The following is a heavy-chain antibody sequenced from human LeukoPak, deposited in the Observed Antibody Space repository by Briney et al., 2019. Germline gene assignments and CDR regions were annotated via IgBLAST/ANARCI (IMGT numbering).Heavy chain of an antibody. V-gene: IGHV3-48*03. CDR3: ARGLGAITHFAY. J-gene: IGHJ4*02. Sequence: GGSLRPSCAASGFTFSSYEMNWVRQAPGKGLEWVSYISSSGSTIYYADSVKGRFTISRDNAKNSLYLQMNSLRAEDTAVYYCARGLGAITHFAYCGQGTLVTVSS. D-gene: IGHD3-10*01. CDR2: ISSSGSTI. CDR1: GFTFSSYE.